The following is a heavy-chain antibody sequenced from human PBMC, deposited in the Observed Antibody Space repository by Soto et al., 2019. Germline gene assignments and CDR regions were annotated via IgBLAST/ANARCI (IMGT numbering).Heavy chain of an antibody. J-gene: IGHJ5*02. D-gene: IGHD3-10*01. V-gene: IGHV4-59*01. CDR1: GDSISTYY. Sequence: SETLSLTCSVSGDSISTYYWSWIRQPPGKGLEWIGYIYYSGSTNYNPSLKSRVIVSVDTSKNQFSLKLTSVTAADTAVYYCARAMGYYASGSYFDPWGQGILVTSPQ. CDR2: IYYSGST. CDR3: ARAMGYYASGSYFDP.